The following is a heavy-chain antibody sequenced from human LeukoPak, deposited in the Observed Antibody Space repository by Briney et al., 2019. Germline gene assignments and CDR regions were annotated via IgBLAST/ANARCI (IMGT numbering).Heavy chain of an antibody. D-gene: IGHD6-13*01. V-gene: IGHV3-30*18. Sequence: GGSLRLSCAASGFTFSSYGMHWVRQAPGKGLEWVAVISYDGSNKYYADSVKGRFTISRDNSKNTLYLQMNSLRAEDTAVYYCAKDLWGYTSGWWGGNDNKDYWGQGTLVTVSS. J-gene: IGHJ4*02. CDR2: ISYDGSNK. CDR3: AKDLWGYTSGWWGGNDNKDY. CDR1: GFTFSSYG.